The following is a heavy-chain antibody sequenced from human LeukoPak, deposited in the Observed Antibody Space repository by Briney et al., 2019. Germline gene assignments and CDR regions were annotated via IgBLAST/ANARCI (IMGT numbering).Heavy chain of an antibody. CDR1: GYTFTGYY. Sequence: ASVKVSCKASGYTFTGYYVHWVRQAPGQGLEWMGWINPNSGGTNYAQKFQGRVTMTRDTSISTAYMELSRLRSDDTAVYYCARVAGYSSSWYDYWGQGTLVTVSS. CDR3: ARVAGYSSSWYDY. CDR2: INPNSGGT. V-gene: IGHV1-2*02. J-gene: IGHJ4*02. D-gene: IGHD6-13*01.